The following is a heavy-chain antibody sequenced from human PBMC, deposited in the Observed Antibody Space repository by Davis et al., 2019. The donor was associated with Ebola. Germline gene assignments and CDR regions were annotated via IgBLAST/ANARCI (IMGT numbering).Heavy chain of an antibody. CDR2: ISAYNGNT. Sequence: ASVKVSCKASGYTFTSYGISWVRQAPGQGLEWMGWISAYNGNTNYAQKLQGRVTMTTDTSTSTAYMELRSLRSDDTAVYYCARVRITMIVVVITDFDYWGQGTLVTVSS. V-gene: IGHV1-18*04. J-gene: IGHJ4*02. CDR3: ARVRITMIVVVITDFDY. D-gene: IGHD3-22*01. CDR1: GYTFTSYG.